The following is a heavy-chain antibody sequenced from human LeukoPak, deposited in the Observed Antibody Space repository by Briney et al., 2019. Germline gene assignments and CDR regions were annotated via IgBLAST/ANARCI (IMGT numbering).Heavy chain of an antibody. D-gene: IGHD6-19*01. V-gene: IGHV3-43*02. Sequence: AGGSLRLSCAASGFTVSSNYMSWVRQAPGKGLEWVSLISGDGSRTYHADSVKGRFTISRDNSKNSLYLQMNSLRTEDTAFYYCAKVRPTRFVESSGWLELGYWGQGTLVTVSS. CDR1: GFTVSSNY. CDR3: AKVRPTRFVESSGWLELGY. J-gene: IGHJ4*02. CDR2: ISGDGSRT.